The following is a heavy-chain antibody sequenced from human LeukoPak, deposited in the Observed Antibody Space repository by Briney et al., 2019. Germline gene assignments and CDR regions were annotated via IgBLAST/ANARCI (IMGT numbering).Heavy chain of an antibody. Sequence: GGSLRLSCAAYGFTLSNYGMSWVLQAPGKGLDWVSSISASGGDTYYADSVKGRFTISRDNSKNTLYVQMNSLRAEDTDVYFCARQYSFDYWGQGTLVTVSS. CDR2: ISASGGDT. J-gene: IGHJ4*02. CDR1: GFTLSNYG. V-gene: IGHV3-23*01. CDR3: ARQYSFDY.